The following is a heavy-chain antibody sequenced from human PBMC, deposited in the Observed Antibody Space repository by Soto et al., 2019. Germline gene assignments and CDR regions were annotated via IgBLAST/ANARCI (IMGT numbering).Heavy chain of an antibody. D-gene: IGHD6-19*01. V-gene: IGHV4-59*01. Sequence: TLSLTCTVSGGSISIYYWSWIRQPPGKGLEWIGYIYYSGSTNYNPSLKSRVTISVDTSKNQFSLALTSVTAADTALYFCARYRRGTGWYYLDYWGQGILVTVSS. J-gene: IGHJ4*02. CDR1: GGSISIYY. CDR3: ARYRRGTGWYYLDY. CDR2: IYYSGST.